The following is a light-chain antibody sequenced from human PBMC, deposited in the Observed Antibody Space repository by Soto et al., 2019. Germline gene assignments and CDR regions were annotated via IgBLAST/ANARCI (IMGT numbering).Light chain of an antibody. V-gene: IGLV1-44*01. CDR3: ASWDDSLHGYV. J-gene: IGLJ1*01. CDR2: RNN. CDR1: SSNIGSNT. Sequence: QSVLTQPPSASGTPGQRVTISCSGSSSNIGSNTVNWYQQLPGTAPKLLIYRNNQRPSGVPDRFSGSKSGTSASLAISGLQSEDEAEYYCASWDDSLHGYVFGTGTKLTVL.